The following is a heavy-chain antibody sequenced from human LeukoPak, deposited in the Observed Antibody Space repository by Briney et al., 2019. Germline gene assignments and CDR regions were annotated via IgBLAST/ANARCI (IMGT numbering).Heavy chain of an antibody. CDR1: RFTFSSYS. Sequence: GGSLRLSCAASRFTFSSYSMNWVRQAPGKGLEWVSSISSSSSYIYYADSVKGRFTISRDNAKNSLYLQMNSLRAEDTAVYYCAKADYDSSGYIDYWGQGTLVTVSS. V-gene: IGHV3-21*01. D-gene: IGHD3-22*01. CDR2: ISSSSSYI. CDR3: AKADYDSSGYIDY. J-gene: IGHJ4*02.